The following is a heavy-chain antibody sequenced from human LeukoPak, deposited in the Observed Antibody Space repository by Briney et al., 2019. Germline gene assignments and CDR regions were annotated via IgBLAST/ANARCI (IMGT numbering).Heavy chain of an antibody. CDR1: AFTFSSYG. D-gene: IGHD3-10*01. Sequence: GGSLRLSCAASAFTFSSYGMHWVRQAPGKGLEWVAFIEYDGSNKYYAESVKGRFTISRDNSKNTLYLQMNSLRDEDTAVYYCAAGFLNDFWGQGTLVNVSS. V-gene: IGHV3-30*02. CDR2: IEYDGSNK. J-gene: IGHJ4*02. CDR3: AAGFLNDF.